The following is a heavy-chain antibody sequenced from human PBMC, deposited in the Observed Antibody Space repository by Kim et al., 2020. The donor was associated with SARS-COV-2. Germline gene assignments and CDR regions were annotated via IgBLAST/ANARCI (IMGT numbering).Heavy chain of an antibody. D-gene: IGHD2-2*02. CDR1: GGSISSGGYS. CDR2: IYHSGST. V-gene: IGHV4-30-2*01. Sequence: SETLSLTCAVSGGSISSGGYSWSWIRQPPGKGLEWIGYIYHSGSTYYNPSLKSRVTISVDRSKNQFSLKLSSVTAADTAVYYCARLYCSSTSCYTGRPNWFDPWGQGTLVTVSS. J-gene: IGHJ5*02. CDR3: ARLYCSSTSCYTGRPNWFDP.